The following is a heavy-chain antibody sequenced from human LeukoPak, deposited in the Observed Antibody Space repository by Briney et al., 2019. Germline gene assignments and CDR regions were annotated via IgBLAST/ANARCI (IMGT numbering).Heavy chain of an antibody. CDR1: GFTFSNYA. CDR2: IGGSGDNR. D-gene: IGHD4-17*01. Sequence: GGSLRLSCAASGFTFSNYAVSWVRQAPGKGPQWVSTIGGSGDNRYYEDSVKGRFTISRDNSRNTVYLQVHGLRADDTAVYYCARNSYGDYWFFDLWAVAPWSPSPQ. J-gene: IGHJ2*01. V-gene: IGHV3-23*01. CDR3: ARNSYGDYWFFDL.